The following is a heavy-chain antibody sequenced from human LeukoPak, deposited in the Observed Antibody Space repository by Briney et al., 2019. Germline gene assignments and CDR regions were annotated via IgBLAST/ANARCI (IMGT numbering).Heavy chain of an antibody. J-gene: IGHJ4*02. CDR3: AKAFGWELTDSVDN. CDR2: ISYDGSNK. CDR1: GFTFSSHG. D-gene: IGHD1-26*01. V-gene: IGHV3-30*18. Sequence: GGSLRLSCAASGFTFSSHGIHWVRQAPGKGLEWVAVISYDGSNKYYADSVKGRFTISRDNSKNTLYLQMNSLRPEDTAVYYCAKAFGWELTDSVDNWGQGTLVTVSS.